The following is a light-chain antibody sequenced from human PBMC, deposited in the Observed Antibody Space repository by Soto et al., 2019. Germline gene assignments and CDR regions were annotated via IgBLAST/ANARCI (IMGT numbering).Light chain of an antibody. Sequence: SVMTQPASVSGSPGQSITISCTGTSSDVGAYNYVSWYQHHPGNAPKLLIYDVSTRPSGVSNRFSGSKSGNTASLTISGLQAEDEADYYCSSYTTSTTRVFGTGTKVTVL. J-gene: IGLJ1*01. CDR2: DVS. CDR3: SSYTTSTTRV. V-gene: IGLV2-14*03. CDR1: SSDVGAYNY.